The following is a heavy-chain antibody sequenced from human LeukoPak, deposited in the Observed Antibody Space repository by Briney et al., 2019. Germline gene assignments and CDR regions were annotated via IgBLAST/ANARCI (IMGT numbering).Heavy chain of an antibody. CDR3: ARRYGISTSCCLDY. CDR2: ISSSSSTI. V-gene: IGHV3-48*01. Sequence: PGGSLRLSCAASGFTFSSYAMSWVRQAPGKGLGWVSYISSSSSTIYYADSVKGRFTISRDNAKNSLYLQMNSLRAEDTAVYYCARRYGISTSCCLDYWGQGTLVTVSS. J-gene: IGHJ4*02. CDR1: GFTFSSYA. D-gene: IGHD2-2*01.